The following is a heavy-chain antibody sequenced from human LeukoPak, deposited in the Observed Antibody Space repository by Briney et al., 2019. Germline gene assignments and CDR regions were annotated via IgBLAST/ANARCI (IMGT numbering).Heavy chain of an antibody. CDR1: GGSFSGYY. D-gene: IGHD3-10*01. CDR3: ARDLTSPGYFDY. Sequence: SETLSLTCAVHGGSFSGYYWIWIRQPPGKGLEWIGSVYYSGSTYYNPSLKSRVTISVDTSKNQFSLKLSSVTAADTAVYYCARDLTSPGYFDYWGQGTLVTVSS. J-gene: IGHJ4*02. V-gene: IGHV4-59*12. CDR2: VYYSGST.